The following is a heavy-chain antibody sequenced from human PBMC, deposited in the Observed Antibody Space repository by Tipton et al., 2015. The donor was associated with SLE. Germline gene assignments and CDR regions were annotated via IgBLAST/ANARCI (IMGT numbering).Heavy chain of an antibody. J-gene: IGHJ4*02. Sequence: TLSLTCSVSGGSISTSSYYWAWIRQPPGKELEWLGSIFYSGSAYYNPPLKGRVTISLDRSKNQFSLTLTSMMAADTAVYYCARRPATYMVQGQGVEYYFDSWGEGTLVTVSS. D-gene: IGHD3-10*01. CDR2: IFYSGSA. CDR3: ARRPATYMVQGQGVEYYFDS. CDR1: GGSISTSSYY. V-gene: IGHV4-39*07.